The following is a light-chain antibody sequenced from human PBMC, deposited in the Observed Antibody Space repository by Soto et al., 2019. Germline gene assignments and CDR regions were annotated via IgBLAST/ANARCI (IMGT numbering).Light chain of an antibody. Sequence: EIVLKHSPDTLSLSPGERATLSCSASQSVRSNYLAWYQQKPGQAPRFLIYDASSRATGIPDRFSGSGSGTDFTLTISRLEPEDFAVYYCQQYGSTPLTFGGGTKVDIK. CDR2: DAS. CDR3: QQYGSTPLT. CDR1: QSVRSNY. J-gene: IGKJ4*01. V-gene: IGKV3-20*01.